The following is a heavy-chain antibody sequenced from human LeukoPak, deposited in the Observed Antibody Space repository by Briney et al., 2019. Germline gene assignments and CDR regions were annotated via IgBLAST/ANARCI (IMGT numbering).Heavy chain of an antibody. CDR2: ISGSGGST. Sequence: GGSLRLSCAASGFTFSSYAMSWVRQAPGKGLEWVSAISGSGGSTYYADSVKGRFTISRDNSKNTLYLQMNSLRVEDTAVYYCANLDLRGGYLYFDYWGQGTLVTVSS. J-gene: IGHJ4*02. CDR3: ANLDLRGGYLYFDY. CDR1: GFTFSSYA. V-gene: IGHV3-23*01. D-gene: IGHD5-12*01.